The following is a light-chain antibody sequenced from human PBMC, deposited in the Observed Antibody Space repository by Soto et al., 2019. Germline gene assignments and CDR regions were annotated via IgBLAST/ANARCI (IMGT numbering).Light chain of an antibody. V-gene: IGKV3-20*01. Sequence: EIVLTQSPGTLSLSPGEIATLSCRSSQSVSSTYLAWYQQKPGQAPRLLIYGASSRATGIPDRFSGSGSGTDFTLTISSLEPEDFAIYYCQQYGDSPWAFGQGTKVDIK. CDR1: QSVSSTY. CDR3: QQYGDSPWA. CDR2: GAS. J-gene: IGKJ1*01.